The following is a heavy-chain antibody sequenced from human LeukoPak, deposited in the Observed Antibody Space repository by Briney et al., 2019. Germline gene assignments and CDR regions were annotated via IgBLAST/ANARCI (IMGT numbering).Heavy chain of an antibody. Sequence: SETLSLTCIVSGDSVSGGGSYWSWIRQPPGKGLEWIGYFYDSGNTNHNPSLKSRVTISVDSSRNQFSLKLSSVTTADTAVYYCARYSDYLAFDYWGQGILVTVSS. CDR3: ARYSDYLAFDY. D-gene: IGHD4-11*01. J-gene: IGHJ4*02. CDR1: GDSVSGGGSY. CDR2: FYDSGNT. V-gene: IGHV4-61*08.